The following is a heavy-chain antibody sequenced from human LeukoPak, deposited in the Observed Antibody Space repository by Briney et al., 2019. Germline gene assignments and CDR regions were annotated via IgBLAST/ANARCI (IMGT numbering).Heavy chain of an antibody. J-gene: IGHJ3*02. V-gene: IGHV3-48*04. Sequence: GGSLRLSCAASRFTFSSYSMNWVRQAPGKGLEWVSYISGSSSTIYCADSVKGRFTISRDNAKNSLYLQMNSLRAADTAVYYCATLDAFDIWGQGTMVTVSS. CDR1: RFTFSSYS. CDR2: ISGSSSTI. CDR3: ATLDAFDI.